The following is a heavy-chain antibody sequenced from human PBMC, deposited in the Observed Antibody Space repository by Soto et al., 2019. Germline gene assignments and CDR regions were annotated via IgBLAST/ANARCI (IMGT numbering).Heavy chain of an antibody. Sequence: GGSLRLSCAASGFTFSSYSMNWVRQAPGKGLEWVSSISSSSSYIYYADSVKGRFTISRDNAKNSLYLQMNSLRAEDTAVYYCASELNDFWSGFYYYYGMDVWGQGTTVTVSS. CDR2: ISSSSSYI. D-gene: IGHD3-3*01. V-gene: IGHV3-21*01. CDR1: GFTFSSYS. J-gene: IGHJ6*02. CDR3: ASELNDFWSGFYYYYGMDV.